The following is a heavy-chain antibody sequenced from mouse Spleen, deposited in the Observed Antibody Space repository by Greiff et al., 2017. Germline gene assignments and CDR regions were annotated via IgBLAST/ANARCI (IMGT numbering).Heavy chain of an antibody. D-gene: IGHD1-2*01. CDR3: VYGYYFDY. V-gene: IGHV4-1*02. Sequence: VQLLESGGGLVQPGGSLKLSCAASGFDFSRYAMCWVRQAPGKGLEWIGEINPDSSTINYTPSLKDKFIISRDNAKNTLYLQMSKVRSEDTALYYCVYGYYFDYWGQGTTLTVSS. CDR1: GFDFSRYA. J-gene: IGHJ2*01. CDR2: INPDSSTI.